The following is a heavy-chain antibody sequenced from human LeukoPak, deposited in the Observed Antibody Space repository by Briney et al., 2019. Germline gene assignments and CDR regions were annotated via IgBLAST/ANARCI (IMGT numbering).Heavy chain of an antibody. J-gene: IGHJ6*03. Sequence: GASVKVSCKASGYTFTGYYMNWVRQAPGQGLEWMGWINPHSGGTNYAQKFQGRVTMTRDTSISTAYMELSRLRSDDTAVYYCARSRGSSWYSDYYYYYMDVWGKGTTVTVSS. CDR3: ARSRGSSWYSDYYYYYMDV. V-gene: IGHV1-2*02. D-gene: IGHD6-13*01. CDR1: GYTFTGYY. CDR2: INPHSGGT.